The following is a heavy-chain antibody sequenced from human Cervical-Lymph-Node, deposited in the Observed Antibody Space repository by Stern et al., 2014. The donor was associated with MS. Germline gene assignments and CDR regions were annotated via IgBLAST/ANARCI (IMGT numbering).Heavy chain of an antibody. Sequence: VQLLESGGGVVQPGRSLRLSCAASGFSFRSFGMHWVRQAPGKGLEWVAVISYDESSKYYADSVKGRFAFSRDNSRNTLYLQMKSLRAEDTAVYYCARGNGYQLLSGDHSFYVLDFWGQGALVTVSS. CDR1: GFSFRSFG. CDR3: ARGNGYQLLSGDHSFYVLDF. V-gene: IGHV3-33*05. D-gene: IGHD2-2*01. CDR2: ISYDESSK. J-gene: IGHJ4*02.